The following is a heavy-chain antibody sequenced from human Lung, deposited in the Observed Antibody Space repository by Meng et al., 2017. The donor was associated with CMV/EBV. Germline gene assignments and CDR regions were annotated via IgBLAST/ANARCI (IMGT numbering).Heavy chain of an antibody. V-gene: IGHV3-53*01. CDR3: AKGARMAGAGPDY. D-gene: IGHD6-13*01. CDR1: GFSVTTND. J-gene: IGHJ4*02. CDR2: TFRAGNT. Sequence: GEXXTISCAASGFSVTTNDINWVRQAPGKGLEWVSITFRAGNTYYTDSVKGRFTVSRDNSKNTLFLQINSLRAEDTALYYCAKGARMAGAGPDYWGKGTXVTVSS.